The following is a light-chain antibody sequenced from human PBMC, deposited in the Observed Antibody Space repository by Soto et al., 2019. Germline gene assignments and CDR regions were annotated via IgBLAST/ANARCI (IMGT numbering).Light chain of an antibody. Sequence: QSALTQPASVSGSPGQSITISCTGTSSDVGAYNYVSWYRQHPGKAPKLLIYDVRHWPSGVSNRFSGSKSGNTASLIISGLQAEDEADYYCSSYTSSSTVAFGGGTKLTVL. CDR2: DVR. V-gene: IGLV2-14*01. CDR3: SSYTSSSTVA. J-gene: IGLJ2*01. CDR1: SSDVGAYNY.